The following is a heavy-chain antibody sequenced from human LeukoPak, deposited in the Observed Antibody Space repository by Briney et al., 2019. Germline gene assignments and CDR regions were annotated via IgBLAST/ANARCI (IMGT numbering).Heavy chain of an antibody. J-gene: IGHJ4*02. Sequence: PGVSLRLSCAASGFTFSDYYMSWIRQDPGKGLEWVSYISSSGSTIYYADSVKGRFTISRDNAKNSLYLQMNSLRAEDTAVYYCARAQDLFTAGLFYYFDYWGQGTLVTVSS. D-gene: IGHD5-18*01. CDR2: ISSSGSTI. CDR1: GFTFSDYY. CDR3: ARAQDLFTAGLFYYFDY. V-gene: IGHV3-11*01.